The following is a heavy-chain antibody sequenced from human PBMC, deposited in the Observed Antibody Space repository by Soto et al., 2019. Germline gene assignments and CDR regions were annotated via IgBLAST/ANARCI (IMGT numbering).Heavy chain of an antibody. Sequence: QVQLQESGPGLVKPSQTLSLTCTVSGGSISSGGYYWSWIRQHPGKGLEWIGYIYYSGSTYYNPSLKSRVTISVDTSKNQFSLKLSSVTAADTAVYYCARDSARYGDSPLFDYWGQGTLVTVSS. CDR3: ARDSARYGDSPLFDY. D-gene: IGHD4-17*01. CDR1: GGSISSGGYY. CDR2: IYYSGST. V-gene: IGHV4-31*03. J-gene: IGHJ4*02.